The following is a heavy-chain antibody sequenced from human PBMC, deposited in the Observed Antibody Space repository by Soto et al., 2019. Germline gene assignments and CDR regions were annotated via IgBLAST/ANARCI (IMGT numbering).Heavy chain of an antibody. V-gene: IGHV3-53*01. CDR1: GITVNSVY. CDR3: AIAEGYSYGCDY. J-gene: IGHJ4*02. Sequence: GGLTLSYAPSGITVNSVYMSRVRPAPGKELEWVSVIYSGGSTYYADSVKGRFTISRDNSKNTLYPQMNSLRAEDTAVYYCAIAEGYSYGCDYWGQGTLVTVSS. D-gene: IGHD5-18*01. CDR2: IYSGGST.